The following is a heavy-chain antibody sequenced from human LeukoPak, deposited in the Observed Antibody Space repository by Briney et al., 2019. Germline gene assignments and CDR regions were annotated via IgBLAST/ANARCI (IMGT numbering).Heavy chain of an antibody. CDR2: IIPIFGTA. CDR1: GGTFSSYA. V-gene: IGHV1-69*05. CDR3: ASTLDYYDSSGYYYPHFDY. Sequence: SVKVSCXASGGTFSSYAISWVRQAPGQGLEWMGGIIPIFGTANYAQKFQGRVTITTDESTSTAYMELSSLRSEDTAVYYCASTLDYYDSSGYYYPHFDYWGQGTLVTVSS. J-gene: IGHJ4*02. D-gene: IGHD3-22*01.